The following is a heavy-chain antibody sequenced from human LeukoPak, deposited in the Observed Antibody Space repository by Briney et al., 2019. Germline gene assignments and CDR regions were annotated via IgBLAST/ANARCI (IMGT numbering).Heavy chain of an antibody. CDR3: ARDRNYYYGSGSYPYDAFDI. V-gene: IGHV4-4*07. J-gene: IGHJ3*02. CDR1: GGSISSYY. CDR2: IYATGST. D-gene: IGHD3-10*01. Sequence: PSETLSLTCTVSGGSISSYYWSWIRQPAGKGLEWIGRIYATGSTNYNPSLKRRVTMSVDTSKNQFSLKLSSVTAADTAVYYCARDRNYYYGSGSYPYDAFDIWGQGTMVTVSS.